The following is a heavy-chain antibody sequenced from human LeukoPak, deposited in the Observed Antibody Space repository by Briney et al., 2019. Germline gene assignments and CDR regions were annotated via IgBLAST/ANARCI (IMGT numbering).Heavy chain of an antibody. V-gene: IGHV1-24*01. J-gene: IGHJ4*02. CDR1: GYTLTELS. CDR2: FDPEDGET. Sequence: ASVRVSCKVSGYTLTELSMHWVRQAPGKGLEWMGGFDPEDGETIYAQKFQGRVTMTEDTSTDTAYMELSSLRSEDTAVYYCATEGPTIFGVVIGPPDYWGQGTLVTVSS. D-gene: IGHD3-3*01. CDR3: ATEGPTIFGVVIGPPDY.